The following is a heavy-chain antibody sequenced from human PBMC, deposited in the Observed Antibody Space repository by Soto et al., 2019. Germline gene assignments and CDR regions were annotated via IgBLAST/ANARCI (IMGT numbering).Heavy chain of an antibody. V-gene: IGHV3-33*01. J-gene: IGHJ4*02. CDR1: GFTFSSYG. CDR3: ARDGDVWAVRYFDY. Sequence: VQLLESGGGLVQPGGSLRLSCAASGFTFSSYGMHWVRQAPGKGLEWVAVIWYDGSNKYYADSVKGRFTISRDNSKNTLYLQMNSLRAEDTAVYYCARDGDVWAVRYFDYWGQGTLVTVSS. CDR2: IWYDGSNK. D-gene: IGHD3-16*01.